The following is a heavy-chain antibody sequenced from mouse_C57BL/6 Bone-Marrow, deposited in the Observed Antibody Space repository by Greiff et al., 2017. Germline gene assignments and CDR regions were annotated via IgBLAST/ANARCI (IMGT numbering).Heavy chain of an antibody. CDR1: GFTFSNYW. J-gene: IGHJ2*01. CDR2: IRLKSDNYAT. V-gene: IGHV6-3*01. CDR3: TGGYYGY. Sequence: EVKLMESGGGLVQPGGSMKLSCVASGFTFSNYWMNWVRQSPEKGLEWVAQIRLKSDNYATHYAESVKGRFTISRDDSKSSVYLQMDNLRAEDTGIYYCTGGYYGYWGQGTTLTVSS. D-gene: IGHD1-1*01.